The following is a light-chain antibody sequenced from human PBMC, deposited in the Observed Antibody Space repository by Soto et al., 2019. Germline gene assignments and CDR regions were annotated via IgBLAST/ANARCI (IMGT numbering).Light chain of an antibody. V-gene: IGKV3-20*01. CDR2: GAS. J-gene: IGKJ5*01. Sequence: EIVLTQSPDTLSLSPGESATLSCRASQSVSSNYLAWYQQKPGQAPRLLIYGASSRATGVPDRFSGSGSGTAFTLTISRLEPEDFAVFCCQHYHNSITFGQGTRLEIE. CDR3: QHYHNSIT. CDR1: QSVSSNY.